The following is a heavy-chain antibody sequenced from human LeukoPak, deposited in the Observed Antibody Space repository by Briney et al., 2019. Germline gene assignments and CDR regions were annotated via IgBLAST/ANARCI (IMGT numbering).Heavy chain of an antibody. J-gene: IGHJ4*02. Sequence: SETLCLTCTVSGGSISSYYWSWIRQPAGKGLEWIGRIYKSGSTNYSPSLKSRVTMSVDTSKNQFSLKLTSVTAADTAVYYCARGYYSTGWYSFDYWGQGTLVTVSS. CDR1: GGSISSYY. V-gene: IGHV4-4*07. CDR3: ARGYYSTGWYSFDY. CDR2: IYKSGST. D-gene: IGHD6-19*01.